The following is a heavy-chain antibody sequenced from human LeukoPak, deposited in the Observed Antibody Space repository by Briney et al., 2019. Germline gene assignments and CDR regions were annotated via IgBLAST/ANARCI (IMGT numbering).Heavy chain of an antibody. CDR1: GYTLTELS. D-gene: IGHD3-10*01. J-gene: IGHJ5*02. V-gene: IGHV1-24*01. CDR3: ALQPVHYYGSGSYWGFDP. CDR2: FDPEDGET. Sequence: GASVKVSCKVSGYTLTELSMHWVRQAPGKGLEWMGGFDPEDGETIYAQKFQGRVTMTEDTSTDTAYMELSSLRSEDTAVYYCALQPVHYYGSGSYWGFDPWGQGTLVTVSS.